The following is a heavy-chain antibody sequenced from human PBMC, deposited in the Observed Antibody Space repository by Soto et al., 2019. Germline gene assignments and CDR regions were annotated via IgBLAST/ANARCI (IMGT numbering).Heavy chain of an antibody. J-gene: IGHJ4*02. CDR2: ISAYSGNT. D-gene: IGHD6-19*01. V-gene: IGHV1-18*04. CDR1: GYTFTSYG. Sequence: ASVKVSCKASGYTFTSYGISWVRQAPGQGLEWMGWISAYSGNTNYAQKLQGRVTVTTDTSTSTAYMELRSLRSDDTAVYYCVKGYSSGWNYFDYWGQGTLVTVSS. CDR3: VKGYSSGWNYFDY.